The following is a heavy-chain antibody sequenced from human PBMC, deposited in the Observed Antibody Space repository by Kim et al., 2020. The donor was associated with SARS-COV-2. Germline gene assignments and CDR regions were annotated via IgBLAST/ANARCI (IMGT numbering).Heavy chain of an antibody. D-gene: IGHD5-12*01. CDR1: GGTFSSYT. CDR2: IIPILGIA. Sequence: SVKVSCKASGGTFSSYTISWVRQAPGQGLEWMGRIIPILGIANYAQKFQGRVTITADKSTSTAYMELSSLRSEDTAVYYCARTLEVATIDYYYYGMDVWGQGTTVTVSS. CDR3: ARTLEVATIDYYYYGMDV. J-gene: IGHJ6*02. V-gene: IGHV1-69*02.